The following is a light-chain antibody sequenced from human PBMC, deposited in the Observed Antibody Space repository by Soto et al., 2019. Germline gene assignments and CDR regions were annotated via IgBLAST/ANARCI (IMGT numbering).Light chain of an antibody. J-gene: IGLJ2*01. CDR3: SSYTISGTRV. CDR2: DVS. V-gene: IGLV2-14*01. CDR1: SSDVGGYNY. Sequence: QSALTQPASVSGSPGPSITISCTGTSSDVGGYNYVSWYQQHPGKAPKVMIYDVSNRPSGVSNRFSGSKSGNTASLTISGLQAEDEADYYCSSYTISGTRVFGGGTKVTVL.